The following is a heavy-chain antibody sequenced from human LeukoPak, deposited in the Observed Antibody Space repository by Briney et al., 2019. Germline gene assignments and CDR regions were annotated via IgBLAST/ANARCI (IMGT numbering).Heavy chain of an antibody. CDR2: IYHSGST. CDR3: ARAGPYYDSSVPYYFDY. V-gene: IGHV4-38-2*02. Sequence: PSETLSLTCTVSGYSISSGYYWGWIRQPPGKGLEWIGSIYHSGSTNYNPSLKSRVTISVDTSKNQFSLKLSSVTAADTAVYYCARAGPYYDSSVPYYFDYWGQGTLVTVSS. D-gene: IGHD3-22*01. CDR1: GYSISSGYY. J-gene: IGHJ4*02.